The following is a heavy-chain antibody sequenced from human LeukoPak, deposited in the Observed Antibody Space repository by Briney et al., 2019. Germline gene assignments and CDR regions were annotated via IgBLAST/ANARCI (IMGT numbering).Heavy chain of an antibody. V-gene: IGHV3-7*01. CDR2: IKQDGSEK. CDR3: ARLHSYGPHMDV. J-gene: IGHJ6*03. D-gene: IGHD5-18*01. Sequence: GGSLRLSCAASGFTFSTYGMNWVRQAPGKGLEWVANIKQDGSEKYYVDSVKGRFTISRDNAKNSLYLQMNSLRAEDTAVYYCARLHSYGPHMDVWGKGTTVTVSS. CDR1: GFTFSTYG.